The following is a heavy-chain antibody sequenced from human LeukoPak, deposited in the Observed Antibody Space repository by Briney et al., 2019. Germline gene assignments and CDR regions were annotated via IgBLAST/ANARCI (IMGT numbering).Heavy chain of an antibody. CDR1: GFTFSSYG. V-gene: IGHV3-33*01. J-gene: IGHJ5*02. D-gene: IGHD2-15*01. CDR3: AGRYCSGGSCYYNWFDP. CDR2: IWYDGSNK. Sequence: GRSLRLSCAASGFTFSSYGMHWVRQAPGKGLGWVAVIWYDGSNKYYADSVKGRFTISRDNSKNTLYLQMNSLRAEDTAVYYCAGRYCSGGSCYYNWFDPWGQGTLVTVSS.